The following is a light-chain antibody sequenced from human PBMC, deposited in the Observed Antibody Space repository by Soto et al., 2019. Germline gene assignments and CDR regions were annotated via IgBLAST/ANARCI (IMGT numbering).Light chain of an antibody. CDR1: QNIERW. J-gene: IGKJ1*01. CDR3: QQFKSGTWT. Sequence: DMQMTQSPSTLSEYVGDRVTITCRASQNIERWLAWYQQKPGKAPKLLLYDVSSLESGVPSRFSGSGSGTEFILTINGLQPDDFATYFCQQFKSGTWTFGQGTKVDIK. CDR2: DVS. V-gene: IGKV1-5*01.